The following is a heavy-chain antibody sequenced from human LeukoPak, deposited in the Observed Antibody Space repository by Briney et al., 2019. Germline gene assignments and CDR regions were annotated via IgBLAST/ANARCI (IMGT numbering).Heavy chain of an antibody. D-gene: IGHD5-24*01. V-gene: IGHV4-59*01. J-gene: IGHJ6*02. Sequence: KSSETLSLTCTVSGGSISSYYWSWIRQPPGKRLHWIGYIYYSGSTNYNPSLKSRVTISVDTSNNHFSLKPSSLPAADTAVYSCARHGAGYPDYYGMDLWAHGTTVTVSS. CDR1: GGSISSYY. CDR3: ARHGAGYPDYYGMDL. CDR2: IYYSGST.